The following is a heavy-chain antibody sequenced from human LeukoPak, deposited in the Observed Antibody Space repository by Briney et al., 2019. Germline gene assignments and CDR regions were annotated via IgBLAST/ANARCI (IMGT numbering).Heavy chain of an antibody. D-gene: IGHD3-10*01. Sequence: GGSLRLSCAASGFTFSSYAMSWVRQAPGKGLEWVSGISWNSGSIGYADSVKGRFTISRDNAKNSLYLQMNSLRAEDTALYYCARELRGYYFDYWGQGTLVTVSS. J-gene: IGHJ4*02. CDR3: ARELRGYYFDY. V-gene: IGHV3-9*01. CDR1: GFTFSSYA. CDR2: ISWNSGSI.